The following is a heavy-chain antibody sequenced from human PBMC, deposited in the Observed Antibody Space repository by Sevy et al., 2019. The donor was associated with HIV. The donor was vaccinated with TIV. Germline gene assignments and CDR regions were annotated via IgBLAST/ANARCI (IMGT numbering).Heavy chain of an antibody. Sequence: GGSLRLSCAASGFTFSSYGMHWVRQAPGKGLEWVAVISYDGSSKYYADSVKGRFTISRDNSKNTLYLQMNSLRAEDTAVYYCAKSVVTPTATDFYFYGMDVWGRGTTVTVSS. J-gene: IGHJ6*02. CDR3: AKSVVTPTATDFYFYGMDV. CDR2: ISYDGSSK. D-gene: IGHD2-2*01. CDR1: GFTFSSYG. V-gene: IGHV3-30*18.